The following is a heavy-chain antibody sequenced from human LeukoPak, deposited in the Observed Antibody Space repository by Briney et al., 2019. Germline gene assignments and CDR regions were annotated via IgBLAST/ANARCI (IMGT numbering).Heavy chain of an antibody. CDR1: GFTFSSHG. Sequence: GGTLRLSCAASGFTFSSHGMSWVRQAPGKGLEWVSAISGSGGSTYYADSVKGRFTMSRDNSKNTLYLQMDSLRAEDTAVYYCAKVLVGTTCFEYWGQGTLVTVSS. CDR3: AKVLVGTTCFEY. J-gene: IGHJ4*02. V-gene: IGHV3-23*01. D-gene: IGHD1-7*01. CDR2: ISGSGGST.